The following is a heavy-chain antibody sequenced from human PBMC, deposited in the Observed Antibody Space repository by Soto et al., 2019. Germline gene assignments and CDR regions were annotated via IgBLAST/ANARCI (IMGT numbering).Heavy chain of an antibody. CDR3: ARGGCSSTSCYLGQLWLNDAFDI. Sequence: ASVKVSCKASGYTFTSYAMHWVRQAPGQRLEWMGWINAGNGNTKYSQKFQGRVTITRDTSASTAYMELSSLRSEDTAVYYCARGGCSSTSCYLGQLWLNDAFDIWGQGTMVTVSS. CDR1: GYTFTSYA. J-gene: IGHJ3*02. V-gene: IGHV1-3*01. CDR2: INAGNGNT. D-gene: IGHD2-2*01.